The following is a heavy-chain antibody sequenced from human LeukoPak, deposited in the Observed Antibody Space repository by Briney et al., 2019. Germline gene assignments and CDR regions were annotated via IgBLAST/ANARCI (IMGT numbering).Heavy chain of an antibody. CDR3: ASGSLHYDILTGYPPLFDY. Sequence: GGSLRLSCAASGFTFSSYSMNWVRQAPGKGLEWVSSISSSSSYIYYADSVKGRFTISRDNAKNSLYLQMNSLRAEDTAVYYCASGSLHYDILTGYPPLFDYWGQGTLVTVSS. J-gene: IGHJ4*02. CDR1: GFTFSSYS. D-gene: IGHD3-9*01. V-gene: IGHV3-21*01. CDR2: ISSSSSYI.